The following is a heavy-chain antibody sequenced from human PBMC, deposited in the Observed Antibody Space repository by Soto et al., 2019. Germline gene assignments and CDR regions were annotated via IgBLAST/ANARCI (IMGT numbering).Heavy chain of an antibody. D-gene: IGHD6-19*01. Sequence: SETLSLTCAVYGGSFSGYYWSWIRQPPGKGLEWIGEINHSGSTNYNPSLKSRVTISVDTSKNQFSLKLSSVTAADTAVYYCARGESSGWYWYFDLWGRGTLVTVS. CDR2: INHSGST. V-gene: IGHV4-34*01. CDR1: GGSFSGYY. CDR3: ARGESSGWYWYFDL. J-gene: IGHJ2*01.